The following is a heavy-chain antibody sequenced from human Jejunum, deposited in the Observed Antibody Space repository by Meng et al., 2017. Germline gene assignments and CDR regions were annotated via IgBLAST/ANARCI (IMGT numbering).Heavy chain of an antibody. CDR3: ARLKPGELAH. D-gene: IGHD1-26*01. Sequence: QVQLVQSGAEVKEPGASVKISCKASGYTLTAYHMHWVRQAPGQGLEWLGAMRPNGVNTGFAQNFQGRLAVTRDTSTSTVYMQLSSLTSDDTAVYYCARLKPGELAHWGQGTLVTVSS. J-gene: IGHJ1*01. CDR1: GYTLTAYH. V-gene: IGHV1-46*01. CDR2: MRPNGVNT.